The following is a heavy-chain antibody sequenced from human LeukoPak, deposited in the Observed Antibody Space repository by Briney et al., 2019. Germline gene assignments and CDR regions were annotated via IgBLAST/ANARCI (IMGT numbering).Heavy chain of an antibody. CDR2: ISGSGDST. Sequence: PGGSLRLSCAASGFTFSAYAVNWVRQAPGKGLEWVSTISGSGDSTYYADSVKGRFTISRDNSKNTLYLQMNSLRAEDTAVYYCAKSGYRYPYYFDYWGQGTLVTVSS. CDR1: GFTFSAYA. J-gene: IGHJ4*02. CDR3: AKSGYRYPYYFDY. V-gene: IGHV3-23*01. D-gene: IGHD3-16*02.